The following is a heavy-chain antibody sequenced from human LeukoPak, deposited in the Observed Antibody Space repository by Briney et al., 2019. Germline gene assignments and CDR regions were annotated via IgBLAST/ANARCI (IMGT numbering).Heavy chain of an antibody. V-gene: IGHV4-34*01. CDR2: INHSGST. J-gene: IGHJ4*02. CDR3: ARGYYDTEY. Sequence: SETVSLTCAVYGGSFSGYYWSWVRQPPGKGLEWIGEINHSGSTNYNPSLKSRVTISVDTSKNQFSLKLSSVTAADTAVYYCARGYYDTEYWGQGTLVTVSS. CDR1: GGSFSGYY. D-gene: IGHD3-22*01.